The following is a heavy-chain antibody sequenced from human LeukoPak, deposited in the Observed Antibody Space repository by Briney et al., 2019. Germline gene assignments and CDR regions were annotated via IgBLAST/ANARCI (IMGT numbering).Heavy chain of an antibody. CDR1: GFTLSSYW. V-gene: IGHV3-7*01. J-gene: IGHJ6*02. Sequence: PGGSLRLSCVASGFTLSSYWMTWVRQAPGRGLEWMANIKEDGTQNYYVDSVKGRFIICRDNAKNSQYLQMNSLRTDETAVYYCARLRPYSSTWYAYYGMDVWGQGTTVTVSS. D-gene: IGHD6-13*01. CDR3: ARLRPYSSTWYAYYGMDV. CDR2: IKEDGTQN.